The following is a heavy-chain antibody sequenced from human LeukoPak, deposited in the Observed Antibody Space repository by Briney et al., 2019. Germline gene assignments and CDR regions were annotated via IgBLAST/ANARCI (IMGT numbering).Heavy chain of an antibody. Sequence: GGTLRLSCVVSGFTFSRYWMSWVRQAPGKGLEWVANIKEDGSKKDYVDSVKGRFTISRDNAKNSLYLEMNSLRAEDTAVYYCARDEVGGSYAYWGQGTLVTVSS. J-gene: IGHJ4*02. CDR3: ARDEVGGSYAY. CDR2: IKEDGSKK. V-gene: IGHV3-7*01. CDR1: GFTFSRYW. D-gene: IGHD1-26*01.